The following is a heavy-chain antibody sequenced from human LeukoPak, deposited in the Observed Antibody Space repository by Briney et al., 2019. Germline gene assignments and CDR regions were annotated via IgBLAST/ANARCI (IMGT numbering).Heavy chain of an antibody. CDR3: ARRPNLPSDYGIFWLFDF. D-gene: IGHD4-17*01. CDR1: GFSIMNSQYY. J-gene: IGHJ3*01. CDR2: IYYRGDT. V-gene: IGHV4-39*01. Sequence: SETLSLTRIVSGFSIMNSQYYWGWIRQSPGKGLEWVGNIYYRGDTYYNPSVKSRLTISVDTSKNQFSLKLRSVTAADTAVYDCARRPNLPSDYGIFWLFDFGGQGIAVSVSS.